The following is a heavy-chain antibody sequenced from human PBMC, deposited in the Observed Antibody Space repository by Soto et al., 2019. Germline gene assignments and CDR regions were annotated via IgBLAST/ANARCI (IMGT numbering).Heavy chain of an antibody. D-gene: IGHD4-17*01. Sequence: EVQLLESGGGLVQPGGSLRLSCAASGFTFSSYAMSWVRQAPGKGLEWVSAISGSGGSTYYADSVKGRFTISRDNSKNTLYLQMNSLRAEDTAVYYCAKDSPDYGDSAAYFQHWGQGTLVTVSS. V-gene: IGHV3-23*01. CDR2: ISGSGGST. CDR3: AKDSPDYGDSAAYFQH. CDR1: GFTFSSYA. J-gene: IGHJ1*01.